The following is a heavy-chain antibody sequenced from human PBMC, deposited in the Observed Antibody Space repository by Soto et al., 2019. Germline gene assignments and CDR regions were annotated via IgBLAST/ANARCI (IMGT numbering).Heavy chain of an antibody. CDR1: GGSIISSNW. V-gene: IGHV4-4*02. CDR2: IYHSGST. Sequence: SETLSLTCAFSGGSIISSNWWSWVRQPPGKGLEWIGEIYHSGSTNYNPSLKSRVTISVDTSKNQFSLKLSSVTAADTAVYYCARALHLGELSLTYWGQGTLVTVSS. J-gene: IGHJ4*02. CDR3: ARALHLGELSLTY. D-gene: IGHD3-16*02.